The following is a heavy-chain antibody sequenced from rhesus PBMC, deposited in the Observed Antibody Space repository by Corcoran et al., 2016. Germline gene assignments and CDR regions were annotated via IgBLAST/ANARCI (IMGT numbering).Heavy chain of an antibody. CDR1: GFSISTTGTG. CDR3: ARVLVVYRWSYPF. CDR2: IYWNDSK. V-gene: IGHV2-95*01. J-gene: IGHJ4*01. D-gene: IGHD1-44*02. Sequence: QVTLKESGPALVKPTQTLTLNCTFSGFSISTTGTGVGWIRQPPGKALEWLASIYWNDSKYYSTCLKSRLTTSQVTSKLQVVLTRTNMDPVDTATYYCARVLVVYRWSYPFWGQGVLVTVSS.